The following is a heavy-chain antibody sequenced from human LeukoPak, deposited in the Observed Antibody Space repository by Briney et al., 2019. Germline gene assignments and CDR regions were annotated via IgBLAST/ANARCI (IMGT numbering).Heavy chain of an antibody. J-gene: IGHJ4*02. CDR1: GFTFSTYW. CDR2: INGAGSET. CDR3: ARDDEEYGDYPFDC. V-gene: IGHV3-7*03. Sequence: QPGGSLRLSCAGSGFTFSTYWMTWVRQAPGKGLEWVANINGAGSETYYADSVRGRFTISRDNAKNSLYLQMSSLRAEDTATYFCARDDEEYGDYPFDCWGQGTLVTVSS. D-gene: IGHD4-17*01.